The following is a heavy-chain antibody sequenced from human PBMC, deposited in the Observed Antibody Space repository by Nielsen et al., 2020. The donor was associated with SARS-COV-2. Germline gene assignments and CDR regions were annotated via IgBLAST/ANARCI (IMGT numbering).Heavy chain of an antibody. V-gene: IGHV1-18*01. CDR2: ISAYNGNT. CDR1: GYTFTSYG. CDR3: ARTVGYERVTIPFNWFDP. J-gene: IGHJ5*02. D-gene: IGHD2-2*03. Sequence: ASVKVSCKASGYTFTSYGISWVRQAPGQGLEWMGWISAYNGNTNYAQKLQGRVTMTTDTSTSTAYMELRSLRSDDTAVYYCARTVGYERVTIPFNWFDPWGQGTLVTVSS.